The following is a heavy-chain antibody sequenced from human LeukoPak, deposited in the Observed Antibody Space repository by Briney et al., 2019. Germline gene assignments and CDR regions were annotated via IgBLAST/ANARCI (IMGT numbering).Heavy chain of an antibody. CDR3: ARVGENCSGGSCYPEMPAFDY. D-gene: IGHD2-15*01. V-gene: IGHV4-30-2*01. CDR2: IYHSGST. J-gene: IGHJ4*02. Sequence: SETLSLTCTVSGGSISSGGYYWSWIRQPPGKGLEWIGYIYHSGSTYYNPSLKSRVTISVDRSKNQFSLKLSSVTAADTAVYYCARVGENCSGGSCYPEMPAFDYWGQGTLVTVSS. CDR1: GGSISSGGYY.